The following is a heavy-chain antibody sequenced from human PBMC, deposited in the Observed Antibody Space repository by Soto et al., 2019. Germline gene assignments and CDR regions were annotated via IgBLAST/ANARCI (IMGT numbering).Heavy chain of an antibody. CDR1: GYTFTTYG. D-gene: IGHD6-19*01. CDR2: ISAYNGNT. J-gene: IGHJ3*02. Sequence: QVQLVQSGAEVKKPEASVKVSCKASGYTFTTYGISWVRQAPGQGLEWMGWISAYNGNTNYAEKGQGKDTMTTDTSTGTVYVERRRMRAADTAVYYRARNLADHQAFDIWGQGTMVTVSS. V-gene: IGHV1-18*01. CDR3: ARNLADHQAFDI.